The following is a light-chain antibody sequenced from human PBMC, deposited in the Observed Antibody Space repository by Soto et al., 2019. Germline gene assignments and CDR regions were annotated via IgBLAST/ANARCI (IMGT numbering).Light chain of an antibody. CDR3: NSYRNTAARHV. V-gene: IGLV2-14*03. CDR2: DVG. CDR1: SRDVGGYNY. J-gene: IGLJ1*01. Sequence: QSVLTQPASVSGSPGQSITISCTGTSRDVGGYNYVSWYQHRPGEVPKLIIYDVGNRPSGVSDRFSGSKSGDTASLTISGLRAEDEADYYCNSYRNTAARHVFGPGTKVTVL.